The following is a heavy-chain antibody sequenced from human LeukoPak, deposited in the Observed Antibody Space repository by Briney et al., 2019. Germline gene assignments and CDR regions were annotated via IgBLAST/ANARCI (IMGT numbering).Heavy chain of an antibody. CDR3: AKAESGSYPDFDY. CDR1: GFTFSSCG. CDR2: ISGSGGST. V-gene: IGHV3-23*01. J-gene: IGHJ4*02. Sequence: GGSLRLSCAASGFTFSSCGMHWVRQAPGKGLEWVSAISGSGGSTYYADSVKGRFTISRDNSKNTLYLQMNSLRAEDTAVYYRAKAESGSYPDFDYWGQGTLVTVSS. D-gene: IGHD1-26*01.